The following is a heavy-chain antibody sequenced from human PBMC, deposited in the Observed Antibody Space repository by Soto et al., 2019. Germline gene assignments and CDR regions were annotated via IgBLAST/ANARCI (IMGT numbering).Heavy chain of an antibody. J-gene: IGHJ3*02. CDR1: GFTFSSYT. D-gene: IGHD7-27*01. V-gene: IGHV3-23*01. CDR3: ARHRSHWGLRHDDAFDI. CDR2: INGKRDNT. Sequence: GGSLRLSCAASGFTFSSYTMNWVRQGPGKGLEWLLSINGKRDNTKYTDSGRGRFTISRDNSKNTLYLHMNSVRVEDTAVYDCARHRSHWGLRHDDAFDIWGQGTMVTVSS.